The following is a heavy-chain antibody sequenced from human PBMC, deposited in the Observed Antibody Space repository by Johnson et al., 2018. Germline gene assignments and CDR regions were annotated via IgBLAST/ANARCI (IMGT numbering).Heavy chain of an antibody. V-gene: IGHV3-33*01. CDR3: ARDPWQNGRMDV. J-gene: IGHJ6*02. Sequence: QVQLVESGGGVVQSGRSLRLSCAASGFTFSSYGMHWVRQAPGKGLEWVAIIWYVGSNKYYADSVKGRFTISRDNSKNTLYLQMNSLRAEDTAVYYCARDPWQNGRMDVWGQGTTVTVSS. CDR2: IWYVGSNK. CDR1: GFTFSSYG. D-gene: IGHD2-8*01.